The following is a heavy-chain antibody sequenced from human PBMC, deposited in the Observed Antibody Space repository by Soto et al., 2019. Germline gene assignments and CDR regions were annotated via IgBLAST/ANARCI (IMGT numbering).Heavy chain of an antibody. J-gene: IGHJ4*02. D-gene: IGHD3-22*01. CDR2: IKEDGTAK. V-gene: IGHV3-7*01. Sequence: EVQLVESGGGLVQPGGSLRLSCAVSGFTFSNSWMNWVRQAPGKGLEWVANIKEDGTAKYYLDSVKGRFTVSRDNAKNSLYLQMNSLRAEDTAMYYCTTDRGYLTFDYWGQGTLVTVSS. CDR1: GFTFSNSW. CDR3: TTDRGYLTFDY.